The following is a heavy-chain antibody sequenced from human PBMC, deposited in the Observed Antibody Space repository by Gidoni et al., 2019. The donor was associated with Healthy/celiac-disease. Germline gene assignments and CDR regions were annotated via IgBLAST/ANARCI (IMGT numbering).Heavy chain of an antibody. CDR3: ARVGYIVATNYGMDV. Sequence: EVQLVESGGGLVKPGGSLRLSCAASGFTFSSYSMNWVRQAPGKGLEWVSSISSSSSYIYYADSVKGRFTISRDNAKNSLYLQMNSLRAEDTAVYYCARVGYIVATNYGMDVWGQGTTVTVSS. V-gene: IGHV3-21*01. D-gene: IGHD5-12*01. CDR2: ISSSSSYI. J-gene: IGHJ6*02. CDR1: GFTFSSYS.